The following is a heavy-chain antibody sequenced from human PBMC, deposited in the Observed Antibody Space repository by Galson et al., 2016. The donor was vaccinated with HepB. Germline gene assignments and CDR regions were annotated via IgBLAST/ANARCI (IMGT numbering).Heavy chain of an antibody. J-gene: IGHJ1*01. D-gene: IGHD3-22*01. CDR3: AREGGYYDSSGYSFFRH. CDR1: GGSISSSNW. Sequence: ETLSLTCAVSGGSISSSNWRSWVRQPPGKGLEWIGDIYHSGSTNYNPSLKSRVTISVDKSKNQFALKLSSVTAADTAVYYCAREGGYYDSSGYSFFRHWGQGTLVTVSS. CDR2: IYHSGST. V-gene: IGHV4-4*02.